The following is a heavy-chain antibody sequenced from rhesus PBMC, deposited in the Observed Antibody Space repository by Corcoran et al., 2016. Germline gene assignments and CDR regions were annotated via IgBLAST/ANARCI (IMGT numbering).Heavy chain of an antibody. CDR3: ARDQVDFWTGYYHDY. CDR1: GGSIRSNY. CDR2: IRSGGST. D-gene: IGHD3-3*01. J-gene: IGHJ4*01. Sequence: QVQLQQWGEGLVKPSETLSLTCAVYGGSIRSNYWSWIRQPPGKGLEWIGRIRSGGSTNYNPSLKSRVTISIDTSKNQFSLKLSSVTAADTAVYYCARDQVDFWTGYYHDYWGQGVLVTVSS. V-gene: IGHV4-160*01.